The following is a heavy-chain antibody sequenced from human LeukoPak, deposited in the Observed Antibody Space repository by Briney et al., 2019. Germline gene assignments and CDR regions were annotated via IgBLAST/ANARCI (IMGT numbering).Heavy chain of an antibody. CDR3: ARDYMVRGVINWFDP. J-gene: IGHJ5*02. CDR2: ISAYNGNT. Sequence: ASVKVSCKASGYTFTSYGISWVRQAPGQGLEWMGWISAYNGNTNYAQKLQGRVTMTTDTSTSTAYMEPRSLRSDDTAVYYCARDYMVRGVINWFDPWGQGTLVTVSS. CDR1: GYTFTSYG. D-gene: IGHD3-10*01. V-gene: IGHV1-18*01.